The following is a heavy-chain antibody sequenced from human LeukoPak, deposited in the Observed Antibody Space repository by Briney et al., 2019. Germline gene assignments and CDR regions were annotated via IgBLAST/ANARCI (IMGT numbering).Heavy chain of an antibody. CDR2: ISGSGGGT. J-gene: IGHJ4*02. V-gene: IGHV3-23*01. CDR1: GFTFSSYA. Sequence: GGSLILSWAASGFTFSSYAMSLVRQAPRKGLELVSAISGSGGGTYYADSVEGRFTISRDNSKNTLYLQMNCLRAEDTAVYYCAKKAGAAAAGTGGYYFDYWGQGTLVTVSS. CDR3: AKKAGAAAAGTGGYYFDY. D-gene: IGHD6-13*01.